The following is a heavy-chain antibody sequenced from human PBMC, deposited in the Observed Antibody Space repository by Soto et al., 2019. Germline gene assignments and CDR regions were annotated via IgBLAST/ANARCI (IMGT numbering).Heavy chain of an antibody. D-gene: IGHD2-15*01. CDR3: ATVLPPGTLMASSTRPYFDY. CDR2: ISGSGGSS. J-gene: IGHJ4*02. Sequence: GGSLRLSCAASGFTFRSYAMSWVRQAPGKGLEWVSGISGSGGSSYYADSVKGRFTISRDNSKNTLYLQMNSLRAEDTAVYYCATVLPPGTLMASSTRPYFDYWGQGTLVTVSS. V-gene: IGHV3-23*01. CDR1: GFTFRSYA.